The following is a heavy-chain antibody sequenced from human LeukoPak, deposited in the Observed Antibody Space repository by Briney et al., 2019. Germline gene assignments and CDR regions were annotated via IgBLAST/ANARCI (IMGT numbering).Heavy chain of an antibody. CDR2: ISSSGDTI. CDR3: ASNYYYYYGMDV. Sequence: GGSLRLFCAASGLTFSNCDMNWVRQAPGKGLEGLSYISSSGDTIYHPDSVKGRFTISRDNARNSLYLQMNSLRAEDTAVYYGASNYYYYYGMDVWGQGTTVTVSS. V-gene: IGHV3-48*03. CDR1: GLTFSNCD. J-gene: IGHJ6*02.